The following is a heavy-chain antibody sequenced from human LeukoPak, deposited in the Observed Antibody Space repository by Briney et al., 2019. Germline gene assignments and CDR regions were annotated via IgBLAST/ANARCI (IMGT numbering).Heavy chain of an antibody. CDR3: ARGQRYCTNGVCLYYYYYYMDV. Sequence: KPSETLSLTCAVYGGSFSGYYWSWLRQPPGKGLEWIGEINHSGSTNYNPSLKSRVTISVDTSKNQFSLKLSSVTAADTAVYYCARGQRYCTNGVCLYYYYYYMDVWGKGTTVTVSS. V-gene: IGHV4-34*01. CDR2: INHSGST. J-gene: IGHJ6*03. CDR1: GGSFSGYY. D-gene: IGHD2-8*01.